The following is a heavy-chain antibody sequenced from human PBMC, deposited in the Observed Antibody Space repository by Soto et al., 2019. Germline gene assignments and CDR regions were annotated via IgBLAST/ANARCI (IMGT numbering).Heavy chain of an antibody. CDR3: TTAGLGT. CDR1: GFTFSHAW. CDR2: IKSEPDGGTT. Sequence: LRLSCAASGFTFSHAWMSWVRQAPGKGLEWVGRIKSEPDGGTTDYAAPVKGRFTISRDDSKNTLFLQMNSLKIEDTAVYYCTTAGLGTWGQGTPVTVSS. J-gene: IGHJ5*02. D-gene: IGHD3-16*01. V-gene: IGHV3-15*01.